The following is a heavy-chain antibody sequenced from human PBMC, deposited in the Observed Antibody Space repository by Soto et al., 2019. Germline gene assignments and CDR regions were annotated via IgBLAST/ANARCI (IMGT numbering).Heavy chain of an antibody. V-gene: IGHV4-34*01. D-gene: IGHD3-22*01. Sequence: SETLSLTCAVYGGSFSGYYWSWIRQPPGKGLEWIGEINHSGSTNYNPSLKSRVTISVDTSKNQFSLKLSSVTAADTAVYYWARGPYYYDSSGYYSEGDFDYWGQGTLVTVSS. J-gene: IGHJ4*02. CDR3: ARGPYYYDSSGYYSEGDFDY. CDR2: INHSGST. CDR1: GGSFSGYY.